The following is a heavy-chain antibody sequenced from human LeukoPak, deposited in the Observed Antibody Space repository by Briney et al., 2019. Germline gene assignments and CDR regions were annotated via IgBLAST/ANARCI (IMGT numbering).Heavy chain of an antibody. Sequence: GGSLRLSCAASGFTFSSFSMNWVRQAPGKGLEWVSSITPTSSYIYYADSVRGRFTISRDNAKNTLYLQMNSLRAEDSAVYYCAKDSGAASDFDAFAVWGQGTMVAVSS. V-gene: IGHV3-21*04. J-gene: IGHJ3*01. CDR1: GFTFSSFS. D-gene: IGHD6-13*01. CDR3: AKDSGAASDFDAFAV. CDR2: ITPTSSYI.